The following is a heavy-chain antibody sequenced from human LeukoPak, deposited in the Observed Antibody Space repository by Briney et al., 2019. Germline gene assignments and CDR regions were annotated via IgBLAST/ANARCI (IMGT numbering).Heavy chain of an antibody. CDR1: GFTFSIYA. D-gene: IGHD4-23*01. Sequence: PGGSLRLSCAASGFTFSIYAMSWVRQAPGKGLEWVSAISGSGGSTYYTDSVKGRFTISRDNSKNTLYLQMNSLRAEDTAVYYCARPIYTTVVKDPTDYWGQGTLVTVSS. V-gene: IGHV3-23*01. CDR2: ISGSGGST. J-gene: IGHJ4*02. CDR3: ARPIYTTVVKDPTDY.